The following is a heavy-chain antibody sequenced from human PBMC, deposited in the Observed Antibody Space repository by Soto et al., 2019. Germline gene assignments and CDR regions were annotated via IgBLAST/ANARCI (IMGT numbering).Heavy chain of an antibody. CDR1: GFTFSDYY. CDR2: ISYSSSTI. CDR3: ARGRTTVVSGLGY. V-gene: IGHV3-11*01. D-gene: IGHD4-17*01. Sequence: QVQLVESGGGLVKPGGSLRLSCAASGFTFSDYYMSWVRQAPGKGLEWISYISYSSSTIYYADSVKGRFTISRDNAKNSRYLEMDSLRAEDTAVYYWARGRTTVVSGLGYWGQGTLVTVSS. J-gene: IGHJ4*02.